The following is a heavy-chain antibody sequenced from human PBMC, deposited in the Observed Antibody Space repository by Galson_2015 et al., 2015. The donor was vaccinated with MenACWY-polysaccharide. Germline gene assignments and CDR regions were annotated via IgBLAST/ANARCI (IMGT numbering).Heavy chain of an antibody. CDR2: INADGCAT. V-gene: IGHV3-74*01. Sequence: SMRLACAAAGFSFSTYWMHWVRHGPGKGLVWVSRINADGCATGYADSVRGRLTVSRDNAKNTLYLVMNSLRAEDTAVYYCTKAGAKYCSGSSCYFNWFDPWGQGTLVTVSS. CDR1: GFSFSTYW. D-gene: IGHD2-15*01. CDR3: TKAGAKYCSGSSCYFNWFDP. J-gene: IGHJ5*02.